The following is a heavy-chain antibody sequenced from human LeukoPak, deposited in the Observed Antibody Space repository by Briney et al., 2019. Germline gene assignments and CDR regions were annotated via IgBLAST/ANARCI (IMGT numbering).Heavy chain of an antibody. Sequence: SVKVSCKASGGTFSGYAISWVRQAPGQGLEWMGGIIPIFGTANYAQKFQGRVTITADESTSTAYMELSSLRSEDTAVYYCARQTFGGVIARDAFDIWGQGTMVTVSS. CDR2: IIPIFGTA. CDR3: ARQTFGGVIARDAFDI. CDR1: GGTFSGYA. D-gene: IGHD3-16*02. V-gene: IGHV1-69*13. J-gene: IGHJ3*02.